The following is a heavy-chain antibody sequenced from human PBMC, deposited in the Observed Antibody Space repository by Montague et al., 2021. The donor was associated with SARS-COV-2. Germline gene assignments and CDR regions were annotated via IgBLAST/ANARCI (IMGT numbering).Heavy chain of an antibody. J-gene: IGHJ6*02. CDR1: GFTFSSYW. V-gene: IGHV3-7*01. D-gene: IGHD3-9*01. Sequence: SLRLSCAASGFTFSSYWMNWVRQAPGRVLERVANIKQDGSEKYFLDSVKGRFTISRDNAQNSLYLQMNSLRAEDTAVYYCAREDYDILTGYYSPYYYGMDVWGQGTTVTVSS. CDR3: AREDYDILTGYYSPYYYGMDV. CDR2: IKQDGSEK.